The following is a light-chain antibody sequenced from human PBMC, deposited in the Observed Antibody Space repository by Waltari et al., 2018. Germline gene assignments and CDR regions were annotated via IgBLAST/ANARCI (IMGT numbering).Light chain of an antibody. CDR1: QTVLYSSNNKDY. J-gene: IGKJ2*01. V-gene: IGKV4-1*01. Sequence: DIVMTQSPDSLAVSLGARATIDCKSNQTVLYSSNNKDYLAWYQQKPGQPPKLVFYWASTRESGVPDRFSASGSGTDFTLTISSLQAEDVAVYYCQQYYSSPYTFGQGTNVEIK. CDR3: QQYYSSPYT. CDR2: WAS.